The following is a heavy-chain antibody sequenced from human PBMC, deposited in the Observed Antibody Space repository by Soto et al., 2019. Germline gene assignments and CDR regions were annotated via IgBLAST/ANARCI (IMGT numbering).Heavy chain of an antibody. CDR1: GFTFSSYW. D-gene: IGHD2-21*01. CDR2: INSDGSST. V-gene: IGHV3-74*01. CDR3: ARYREGGDDAFDI. Sequence: GGSLRLSCAASGFTFSSYWMHWVRQAPGKGLEWVSRINSDGSSTSYADSVKGRFTISRDNAKNTLYLQMNSLRAEDTAVYYCARYREGGDDAFDIWGQGTMVTVSS. J-gene: IGHJ3*02.